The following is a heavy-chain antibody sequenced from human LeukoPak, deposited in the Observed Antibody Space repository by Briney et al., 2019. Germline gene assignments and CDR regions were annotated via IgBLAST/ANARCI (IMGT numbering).Heavy chain of an antibody. D-gene: IGHD3-10*01. J-gene: IGHJ4*02. V-gene: IGHV1-18*01. Sequence: ASVKVSCKASGYTFTSYGISWVRQAPGQGLEWMGWISAYNGNTNYAQKLQGRVTMTTDTSTSTAYMELRSLRSDDTAVYYCARDYLYYGSAENDYWGQGTLVTVSS. CDR1: GYTFTSYG. CDR3: ARDYLYYGSAENDY. CDR2: ISAYNGNT.